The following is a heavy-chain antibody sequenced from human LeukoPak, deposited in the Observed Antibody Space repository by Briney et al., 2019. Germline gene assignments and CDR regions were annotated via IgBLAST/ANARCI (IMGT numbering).Heavy chain of an antibody. Sequence: GGSLRLSCAASGFTFSSNWMSWVRQAPGKGLEWVANIKQEGSEKYYVDSVKGRFSISIDNAKNSLYLQMNSLRAEDTAVYYCARGGSRYDHWGQGTLVTVSS. D-gene: IGHD3-22*01. CDR2: IKQEGSEK. J-gene: IGHJ4*02. CDR1: GFTFSSNW. V-gene: IGHV3-7*01. CDR3: ARGGSRYDH.